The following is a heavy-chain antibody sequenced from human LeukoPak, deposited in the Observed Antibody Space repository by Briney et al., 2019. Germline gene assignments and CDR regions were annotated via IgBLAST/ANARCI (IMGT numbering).Heavy chain of an antibody. CDR1: GYTFTGYH. D-gene: IGHD3-16*02. CDR2: INPSGSST. Sequence: ASVKVSCKASGYTFTGYHMHWVRQAPGQGLEWMGLINPSGSSTLYAQKFQGRVTMTRDMSTTTDYMELSSLRSEDTAVYYCARDNSVGDIAWWFDPWGQGTLVTVSS. J-gene: IGHJ5*02. V-gene: IGHV1-46*01. CDR3: ARDNSVGDIAWWFDP.